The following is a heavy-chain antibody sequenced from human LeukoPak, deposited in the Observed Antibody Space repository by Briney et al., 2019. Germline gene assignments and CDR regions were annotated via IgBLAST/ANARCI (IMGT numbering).Heavy chain of an antibody. J-gene: IGHJ4*02. CDR1: GGTFSSYA. CDR3: AREGRYCSGGSCYRALDY. D-gene: IGHD2-15*01. V-gene: IGHV1-69*04. CDR2: IIPILGIA. Sequence: SVKVSCKASGGTFSSYAISWVRQAPGQGLEWMGRIIPILGIANYAQKFQGRVTITADKSTSTAYMELSSLRSEDTAVYYCAREGRYCSGGSCYRALDYWGQGTLVTVSS.